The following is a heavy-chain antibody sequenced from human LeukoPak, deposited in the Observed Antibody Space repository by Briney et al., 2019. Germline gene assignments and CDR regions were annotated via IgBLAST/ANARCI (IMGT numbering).Heavy chain of an antibody. J-gene: IGHJ4*02. CDR1: GFTVSSNY. Sequence: GGSLRLSCAASGFTVSSNYMSWVRQAPGKGLEWVSVIYSGGSTYYADSVKGRFTISRDNSKNTLYLQMNSLRAEDTAVYYCARHNSGYDVGLDYWGQGTLVTVSS. D-gene: IGHD5-12*01. CDR2: IYSGGST. CDR3: ARHNSGYDVGLDY. V-gene: IGHV3-53*01.